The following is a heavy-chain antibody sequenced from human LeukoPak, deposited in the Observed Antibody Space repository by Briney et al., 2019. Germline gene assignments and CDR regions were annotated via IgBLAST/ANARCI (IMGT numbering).Heavy chain of an antibody. CDR3: ARVEMATTSRFDP. D-gene: IGHD5-24*01. CDR2: IYYSGST. J-gene: IGHJ5*02. V-gene: IGHV4-39*01. Sequence: SETLSLTCTVSGGSISSSSYYWGWIRQPPGKGLEWIGSIYYSGSTYYNPSLKSRVTISVDTSKNQFSLKLSSVTAADTAVYYCARVEMATTSRFDPWGQGTLVTVSS. CDR1: GGSISSSSYY.